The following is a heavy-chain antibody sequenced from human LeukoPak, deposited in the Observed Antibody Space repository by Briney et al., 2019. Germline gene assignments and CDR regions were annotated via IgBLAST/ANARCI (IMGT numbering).Heavy chain of an antibody. CDR3: AKDRLLNCRGDCYIFDY. CDR2: ISGSGDST. D-gene: IGHD2-21*02. Sequence: GGSLRLSCAASGFTFSNAWMSWVRQAPGKGLEWVSSISGSGDSTFYADSVKGRFSISRDNSKNTLYLQVNGLRTEDTAVYYCAKDRLLNCRGDCYIFDYWGQGTVVTVSS. V-gene: IGHV3-23*01. J-gene: IGHJ4*02. CDR1: GFTFSNAW.